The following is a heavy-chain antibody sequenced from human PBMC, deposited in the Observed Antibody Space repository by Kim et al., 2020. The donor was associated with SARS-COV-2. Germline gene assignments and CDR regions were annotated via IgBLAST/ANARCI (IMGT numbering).Heavy chain of an antibody. J-gene: IGHJ4*02. CDR1: GYTLTELS. CDR3: ATRGGSGSYSPLFFDY. D-gene: IGHD3-10*01. V-gene: IGHV1-24*01. Sequence: ASVKVSCKVSGYTLTELSMHWVRQAPGKGLEWMGGFDPEDGETIYAQKFQGRVTMTEDTSTDTAYMELSSLRSEDTAVYYCATRGGSGSYSPLFFDYWGQGTLVTVSS. CDR2: FDPEDGET.